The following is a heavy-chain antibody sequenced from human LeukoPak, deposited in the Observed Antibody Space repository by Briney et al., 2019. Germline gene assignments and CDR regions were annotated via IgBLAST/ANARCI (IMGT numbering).Heavy chain of an antibody. V-gene: IGHV5-51*01. Sequence: GESLKISCKGSGYSFTSYWIGWVRQMPGKGLEWMGIIYPGDSDTRYSPSFQGQVTISADKSISTAYLQWSSLKASDTAMYYCARHRDGYNHLLPFGYWGQGTLVTVSS. CDR3: ARHRDGYNHLLPFGY. J-gene: IGHJ4*02. D-gene: IGHD5-24*01. CDR1: GYSFTSYW. CDR2: IYPGDSDT.